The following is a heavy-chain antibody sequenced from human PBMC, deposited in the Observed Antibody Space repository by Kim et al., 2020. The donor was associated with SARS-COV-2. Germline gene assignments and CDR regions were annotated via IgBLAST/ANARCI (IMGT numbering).Heavy chain of an antibody. J-gene: IGHJ3*01. V-gene: IGHV1-2*06. CDR2: INPNSGGT. CDR1: GYTFTGYY. CDR3: VCGYYRPTPPGTFDV. D-gene: IGHD3-22*01. Sequence: ASVKVSCKASGYTFTGYYMHWVRQAPGQGLEWMGRINPNSGGTNYAQKFQGRVTMTRDTSISTAYMELSSLRSDDTAVYYCVCGYYRPTPPGTFDVWGLGQWSPSL.